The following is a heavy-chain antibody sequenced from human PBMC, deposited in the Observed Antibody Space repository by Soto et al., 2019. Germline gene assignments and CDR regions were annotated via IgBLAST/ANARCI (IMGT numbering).Heavy chain of an antibody. CDR1: GFTSSSYW. Sequence: EVQLVESGGGLVQPGGSLRLSCADSGFTSSSYWIHWVRQAPGKGLVWVSRISNDGSSTNYADSVKGRFTISRDNAQNTVYLQMNSLRAEDTAVYYCARDTYYYDSSDHFSADAFDIWGQGTMVTVSS. V-gene: IGHV3-74*01. CDR2: ISNDGSST. D-gene: IGHD3-22*01. CDR3: ARDTYYYDSSDHFSADAFDI. J-gene: IGHJ3*02.